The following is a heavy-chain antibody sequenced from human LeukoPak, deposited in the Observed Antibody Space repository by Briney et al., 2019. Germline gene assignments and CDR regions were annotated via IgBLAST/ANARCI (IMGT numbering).Heavy chain of an antibody. CDR2: ISSNGGST. J-gene: IGHJ6*03. CDR3: ARSNWNYGGYYYYYMDV. CDR1: GFTFSSYA. D-gene: IGHD1-7*01. Sequence: GGSLRLSCAASGFTFSSYAMHWVRQAPGKGLEYVSAISSNGGSTYYANSAKGRFTISRDNSKNTLYLQMGSLRAEDMAVYYCARSNWNYGGYYYYYMDVWGKGTTVTVSS. V-gene: IGHV3-64*01.